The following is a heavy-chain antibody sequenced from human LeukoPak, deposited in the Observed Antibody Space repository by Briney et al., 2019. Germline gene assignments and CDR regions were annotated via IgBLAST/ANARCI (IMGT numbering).Heavy chain of an antibody. V-gene: IGHV4-4*02. CDR3: ARDGFFDSNSQELNYYYYMDV. CDR1: GGSISSSNW. J-gene: IGHJ6*03. CDR2: INHSGST. D-gene: IGHD4-11*01. Sequence: SETLSLTCAVSGGSISSSNWWSWVRQPPGKGLEWIGEINHSGSTNYNPSLKSRVTISVDTSKNQFSLKLSSVTAADTAVYYCARDGFFDSNSQELNYYYYMDVWGKGTTVTVSS.